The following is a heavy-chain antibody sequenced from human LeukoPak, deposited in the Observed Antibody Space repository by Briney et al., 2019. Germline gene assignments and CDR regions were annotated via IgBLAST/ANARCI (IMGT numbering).Heavy chain of an antibody. V-gene: IGHV4-34*01. Sequence: SETLSLTCAVYGGSFSGYYWSWIRQPPGKGLEWIGEINHSGSTNYNPSLKSRVTISVDTSENQFSLKLSSVTAADTAVYYCARVPNTKLRFLEWFDYGMDVWGQGTTVTVSS. J-gene: IGHJ6*02. CDR1: GGSFSGYY. D-gene: IGHD3-3*01. CDR3: ARVPNTKLRFLEWFDYGMDV. CDR2: INHSGST.